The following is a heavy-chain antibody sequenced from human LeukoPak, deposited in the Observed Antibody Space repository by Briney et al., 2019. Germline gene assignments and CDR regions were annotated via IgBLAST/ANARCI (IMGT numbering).Heavy chain of an antibody. CDR2: IKQDGSEK. V-gene: IGHV3-7*01. CDR1: GFTFSSYW. J-gene: IGHJ4*02. D-gene: IGHD3-10*01. Sequence: GGSLRLSCAASGFTFSSYWMSWVRQAPGKGLEWVANIKQDGSEKYYVDSVKGRFTISRDNVKNSLYLQMNSLRAEDTAVYYCARDSLWFGEFMLDYWGQGTLVTVSS. CDR3: ARDSLWFGEFMLDY.